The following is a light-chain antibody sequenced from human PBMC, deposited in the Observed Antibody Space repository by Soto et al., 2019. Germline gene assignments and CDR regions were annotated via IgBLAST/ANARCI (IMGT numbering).Light chain of an antibody. CDR1: SSDIGTYNH. Sequence: QSVLSQPRSVSGSPGQSVTISCTGTSSDIGTYNHVAWYQQHPGKAPKLMIFAVSKRPSGVPDRFSGSKSGNTASPTISGLQAEDEADYYCSSYAGNYIYVFATGTKVTVL. CDR3: SSYAGNYIYV. V-gene: IGLV2-11*01. CDR2: AVS. J-gene: IGLJ1*01.